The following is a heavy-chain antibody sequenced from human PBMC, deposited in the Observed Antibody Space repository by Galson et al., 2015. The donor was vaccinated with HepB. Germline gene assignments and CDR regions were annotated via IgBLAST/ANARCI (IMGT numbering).Heavy chain of an antibody. CDR1: GVTFSGHV. Sequence: SLRHSCAASGVTFSGHVVTWVRQAPGDELECGSGCSGSGDRTYYADSVKGRYTMSRDNSQDTLSLQMNSLRAEDTAIYYCAKDIRASANWYGRRRDYYYYGMDVWGQGTTVTVSS. CDR3: AKDIRASANWYGRRRDYYYYGMDV. J-gene: IGHJ6*02. CDR2: CSGSGDRT. V-gene: IGHV3-23*01. D-gene: IGHD1-1*01.